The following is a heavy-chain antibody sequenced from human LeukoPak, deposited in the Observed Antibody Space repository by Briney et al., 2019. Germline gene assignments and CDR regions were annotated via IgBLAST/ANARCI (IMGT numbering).Heavy chain of an antibody. Sequence: SVKVSCKASGYTFTSYGISWVRQAPGQGLEWMGGIIPIFGTANYAQKFQGRVTITADESTSTAYMELSSLRSEDTAVYYCARGLTRDYFDYWGQGTLVTVSS. CDR1: GYTFTSYG. V-gene: IGHV1-69*13. CDR3: ARGLTRDYFDY. J-gene: IGHJ4*02. CDR2: IIPIFGTA.